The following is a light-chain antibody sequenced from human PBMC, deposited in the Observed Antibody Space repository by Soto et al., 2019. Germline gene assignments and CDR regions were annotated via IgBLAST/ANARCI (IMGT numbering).Light chain of an antibody. CDR2: GAS. CDR1: QSIGSNF. CDR3: QQYGGSPRT. Sequence: EIVLTQSPGTLSLSPGEGATLSCRASQSIGSNFLAWYQQKRGQAPRLLIHGASNRDTGIPDRFSGSGSGTDFTLTITRLEPEDFAVYYCQQYGGSPRTFGQGTKVDI. V-gene: IGKV3-20*01. J-gene: IGKJ1*01.